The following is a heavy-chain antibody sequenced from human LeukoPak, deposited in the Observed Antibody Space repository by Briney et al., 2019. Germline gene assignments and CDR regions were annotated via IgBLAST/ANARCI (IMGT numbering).Heavy chain of an antibody. CDR2: IYYSGST. CDR3: ASNPDVLRYFDWPPMDV. D-gene: IGHD3-9*01. J-gene: IGHJ6*03. Sequence: SETLSLTCTVSGGSISSSIYYWGWIRQSPGKGLEGIGSIYYSGSTYYNPSLKSRVTISVDTSKNQFSLKLSSVTAADTAVYYCASNPDVLRYFDWPPMDVWGKGTTVTISS. V-gene: IGHV4-39*07. CDR1: GGSISSSIYY.